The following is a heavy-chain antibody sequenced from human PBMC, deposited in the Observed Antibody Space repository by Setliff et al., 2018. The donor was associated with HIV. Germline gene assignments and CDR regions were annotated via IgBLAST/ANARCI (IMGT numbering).Heavy chain of an antibody. V-gene: IGHV3-66*01. CDR2: IHSGGST. CDR3: ARDWRSGYDLNFDY. D-gene: IGHD5-12*01. J-gene: IGHJ4*02. Sequence: PGGSLRLSCAASGFTVSNDYMSWVRQAPGRGLEWVSVIHSGGSTYYVDSVKGRFTISRDNAKNSLYLQMNSLRAEDTAMYYCARDWRSGYDLNFDYWGQGTLVTVSS. CDR1: GFTVSNDY.